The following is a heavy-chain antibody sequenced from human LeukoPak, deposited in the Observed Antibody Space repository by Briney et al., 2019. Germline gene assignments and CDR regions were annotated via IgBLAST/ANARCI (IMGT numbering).Heavy chain of an antibody. D-gene: IGHD3-22*01. CDR1: GGSISSGGYY. J-gene: IGHJ4*02. V-gene: IGHV4-31*03. CDR2: IYYSGST. Sequence: PSETLSLTCTVSGGSISSGGYYWSWIRQHPGKGLEWIGYIYYSGSTYYNPSLKSRVTISVDTSKNQFSLKLSSVTAADTAVYYCARGQVVVVPRGYFDYWGQGTLVTVSS. CDR3: ARGQVVVVPRGYFDY.